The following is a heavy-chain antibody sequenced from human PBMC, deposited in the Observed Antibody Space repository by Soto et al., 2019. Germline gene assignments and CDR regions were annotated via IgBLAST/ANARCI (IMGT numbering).Heavy chain of an antibody. CDR3: ERDAVYDPLRDS. D-gene: IGHD3-3*01. V-gene: IGHV3-7*01. J-gene: IGHJ4*02. Sequence: HPGGSLRLSCAASGFTFSRYWMSWVRQAPGKGLEWVANIKEDGSEKYYVDSVKGRFTISRDNAKNSLYLQMNSLRAEDTAVYYCERDAVYDPLRDSWGQGTLVTVSS. CDR2: IKEDGSEK. CDR1: GFTFSRYW.